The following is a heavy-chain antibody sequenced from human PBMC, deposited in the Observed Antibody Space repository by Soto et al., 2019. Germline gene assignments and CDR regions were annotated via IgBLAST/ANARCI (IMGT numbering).Heavy chain of an antibody. Sequence: GGSLRLSCAASGFTFSSFWMSWVRQAPGKGLEWVANIKGDGSAKNYLDSAKGRFTISRDNAKNSLYLQMSSLTAEDTAVYYCVRDGCDGSSCYIYGMDVWGQGTTVTVSS. CDR2: IKGDGSAK. V-gene: IGHV3-7*03. CDR1: GFTFSSFW. D-gene: IGHD3-22*01. CDR3: VRDGCDGSSCYIYGMDV. J-gene: IGHJ6*02.